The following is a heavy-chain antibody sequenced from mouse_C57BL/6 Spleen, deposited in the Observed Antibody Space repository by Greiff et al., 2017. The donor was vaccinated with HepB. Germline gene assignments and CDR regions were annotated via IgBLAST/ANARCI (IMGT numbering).Heavy chain of an antibody. CDR2: IYPGSGST. V-gene: IGHV1-55*01. CDR3: ARSELTGTDWYFDV. D-gene: IGHD4-1*01. Sequence: QVQLQQPGAELVKPGASVKMSCKASGYTFTSYWITWVKQRPGQGLEWIGDIYPGSGSTNYNEKFKSKATLTVDTSSSTAYMQLSSLTSEDSAVYYCARSELTGTDWYFDVWGTGTTVTVSS. CDR1: GYTFTSYW. J-gene: IGHJ1*03.